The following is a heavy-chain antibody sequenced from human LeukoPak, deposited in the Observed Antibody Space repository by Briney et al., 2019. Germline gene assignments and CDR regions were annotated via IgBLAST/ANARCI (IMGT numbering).Heavy chain of an antibody. CDR2: IDYSGNT. J-gene: IGHJ4*02. D-gene: IGHD6-19*01. CDR3: AREGRLTGYFGGLGFNY. V-gene: IGHV4-59*01. Sequence: SETLSLTCTVSGGSISSYYWSWIRQAPGKGLEWIANIDYSGNTIYNPALKSRVTMSVDTSKNQFSLNLTSVTAADTAVYYCAREGRLTGYFGGLGFNYWGQGILVTVSS. CDR1: GGSISSYY.